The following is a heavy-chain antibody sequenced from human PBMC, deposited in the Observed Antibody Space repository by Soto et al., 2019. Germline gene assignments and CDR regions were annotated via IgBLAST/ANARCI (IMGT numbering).Heavy chain of an antibody. CDR3: VKDSSSWYPEPDY. D-gene: IGHD6-13*01. Sequence: PGGSLRLSCSASGFTFSSYAMHWVRQAPGKGLEYVSAISSNGGSTYYADSVKGRFTISRDNSKNTLYLQMSSLRAEDTAVYYCVKDSSSWYPEPDYWGQGTLVTVSS. J-gene: IGHJ4*02. V-gene: IGHV3-64D*08. CDR1: GFTFSSYA. CDR2: ISSNGGST.